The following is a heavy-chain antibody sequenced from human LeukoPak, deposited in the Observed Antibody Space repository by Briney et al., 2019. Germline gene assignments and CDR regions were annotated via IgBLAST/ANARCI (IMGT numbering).Heavy chain of an antibody. J-gene: IGHJ4*02. CDR1: GGSISNYF. D-gene: IGHD5-24*01. CDR2: ISTGGTT. Sequence: SKTLSLTCVVSGGSISNYFWSWIRQPAGKGLEWIGRISTGGTTNDNPSLTSRITMSVDTSKNHFSLNLTSVTAADTAVYYCARELSPSRAHDYWGQGTLVTVSS. V-gene: IGHV4-4*07. CDR3: ARELSPSRAHDY.